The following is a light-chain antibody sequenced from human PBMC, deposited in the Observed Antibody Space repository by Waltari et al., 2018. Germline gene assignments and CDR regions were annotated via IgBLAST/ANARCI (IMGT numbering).Light chain of an antibody. CDR1: SSDIGGYDF. CDR2: DVI. Sequence: QSALLQPASVSGSPGQSITISCTGSSSDIGGYDFVSWYQRRPGQAPQLMISDVIRRPSAVSNRFSGSKSGNRASLTISGLRPEDEADYYCSSYTSGSTHVIFGGGTKLTVL. J-gene: IGLJ2*01. CDR3: SSYTSGSTHVI. V-gene: IGLV2-14*03.